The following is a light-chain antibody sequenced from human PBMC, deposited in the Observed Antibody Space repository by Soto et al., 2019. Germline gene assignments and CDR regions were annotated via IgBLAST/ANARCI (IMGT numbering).Light chain of an antibody. CDR2: TAS. V-gene: IGKV1D-16*01. J-gene: IGKJ5*01. Sequence: DIQLTQSPSSLSASVGDRVTISCRASQGISTFLAWYQQKPGKAPKSLIKTASTLQSGVPSRFGGSGSDTDFILTISSRQPEDFATYYCQQYSSYPRTFGQGTRLDLK. CDR1: QGISTF. CDR3: QQYSSYPRT.